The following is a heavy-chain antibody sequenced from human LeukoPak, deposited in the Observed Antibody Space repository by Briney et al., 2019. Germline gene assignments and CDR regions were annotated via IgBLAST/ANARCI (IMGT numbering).Heavy chain of an antibody. V-gene: IGHV4-34*01. CDR3: ARVLAVAGEFDY. CDR1: GGSFSGYY. J-gene: IGHJ4*02. D-gene: IGHD6-19*01. CDR2: INHSGST. Sequence: SETLSLTCAVYGGSFSGYYWSWIRQPPGKGLEWIGEINHSGSTNYNPSLKSRVTISVDTSKNQFSLKLSSVTAADTAVYYCARVLAVAGEFDYWGQGTLVTVSS.